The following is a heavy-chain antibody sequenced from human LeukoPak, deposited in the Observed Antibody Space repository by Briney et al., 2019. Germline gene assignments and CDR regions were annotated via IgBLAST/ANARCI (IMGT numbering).Heavy chain of an antibody. CDR3: ARVSGYDWESFYDY. V-gene: IGHV4-59*02. D-gene: IGHD5-12*01. CDR1: GGSVSSYY. CDR2: IYYSGST. Sequence: PSETLSLTCTVSGGSVSSYYWSWIRQPPGKGLEWSGYIYYSGSTNYNPSLKSRVTISVDTSKNQFSLKLSSVTAADTAAYYCARVSGYDWESFYDYWGQGTLVTVSS. J-gene: IGHJ4*02.